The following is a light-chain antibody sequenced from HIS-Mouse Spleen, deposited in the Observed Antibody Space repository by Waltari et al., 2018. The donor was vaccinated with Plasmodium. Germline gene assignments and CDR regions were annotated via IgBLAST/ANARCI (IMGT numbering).Light chain of an antibody. CDR1: ALPKKY. CDR2: EDI. J-gene: IGLJ3*02. Sequence: SYELTQPPSVSVSPGQTARITCSGDALPKKYAYWYQQKSGQAPVLVIDEDIKRPSGTRERFSGSSSGSVATCTISGAQGEDEADYYCYSTDSSGNHRVFGGGTKLTVL. V-gene: IGLV3-10*01. CDR3: YSTDSSGNHRV.